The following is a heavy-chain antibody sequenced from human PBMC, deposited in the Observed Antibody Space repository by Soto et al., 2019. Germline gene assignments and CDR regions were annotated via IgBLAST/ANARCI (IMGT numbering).Heavy chain of an antibody. CDR3: ARGRASGSYYLLDY. CDR1: GDTFTTYD. V-gene: IGHV1-8*01. J-gene: IGHJ4*02. Sequence: ASVKVSCKASGDTFTTYDINWVRQATGHGLEWMGWINPNSGNIGYAQRFQGRVTMTRDTANRTAYMEVSSLRSDDTAVYYCARGRASGSYYLLDYWGQGTLVTVSS. CDR2: INPNSGNI. D-gene: IGHD3-10*01.